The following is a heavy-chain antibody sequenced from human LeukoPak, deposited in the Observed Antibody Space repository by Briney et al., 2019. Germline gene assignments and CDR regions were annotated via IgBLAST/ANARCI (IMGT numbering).Heavy chain of an antibody. CDR2: IYSSGST. CDR3: ARDEMKVGSGGDTSSYYYVYYMDI. J-gene: IGHJ6*03. CDR1: GASVSSYF. V-gene: IGHV4-4*07. D-gene: IGHD3-16*01. Sequence: PSETLSPTCTVSGASVSSYFWSWIRQPARQGLEWIGRIYSSGSTNYNPSLKSRVTVSIDKSKNQLSLTVNSVTAADTAVYYCARDEMKVGSGGDTSSYYYVYYMDIWGKGTTVTVFS.